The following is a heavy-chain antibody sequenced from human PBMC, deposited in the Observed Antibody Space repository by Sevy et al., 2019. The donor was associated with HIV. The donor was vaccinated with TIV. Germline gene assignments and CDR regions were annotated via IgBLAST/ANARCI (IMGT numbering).Heavy chain of an antibody. Sequence: GGSLRLSCAASGFSFSSYGMHWVRQAPGKGLEWVAVISYDGSNKYYADSVKGRFTISRDNSKNMLYLQLNSLGVEDTAVYFCAKEMRITMVRADALDIWGRGTKVTVSS. CDR2: ISYDGSNK. CDR3: AKEMRITMVRADALDI. CDR1: GFSFSSYG. V-gene: IGHV3-30*18. J-gene: IGHJ3*02. D-gene: IGHD3-10*01.